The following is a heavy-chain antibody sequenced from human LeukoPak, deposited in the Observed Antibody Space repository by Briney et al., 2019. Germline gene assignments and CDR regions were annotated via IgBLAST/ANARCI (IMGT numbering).Heavy chain of an antibody. CDR1: GGTFSSYA. V-gene: IGHV1-69*04. Sequence: SVKVSCKASGGTFSSYAISWVRQAPGQGLEWMGRIIPILGIANYAQKFQGRVAITADKSTSTAYMELSSLRSEDTAVYYCARVGVVGATELSYWGQGTLVTVSS. CDR3: ARVGVVGATELSY. CDR2: IIPILGIA. J-gene: IGHJ4*02. D-gene: IGHD1-26*01.